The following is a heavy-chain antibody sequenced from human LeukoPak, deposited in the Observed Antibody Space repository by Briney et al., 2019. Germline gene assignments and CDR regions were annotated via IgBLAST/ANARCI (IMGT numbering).Heavy chain of an antibody. V-gene: IGHV3-21*06. CDR1: GFTFSNYN. J-gene: IGHJ4*02. Sequence: SGGSLRLSCAASGFTFSNYNMNWVRQAPGKGLEWVSSISGTSTYIYYADSVKGRFIISRDNAKNSLYLQMNSLRAEDTAVYYCATAPYDILTGYSPYYFDYWGQGTLVTVSS. CDR3: ATAPYDILTGYSPYYFDY. CDR2: ISGTSTYI. D-gene: IGHD3-9*01.